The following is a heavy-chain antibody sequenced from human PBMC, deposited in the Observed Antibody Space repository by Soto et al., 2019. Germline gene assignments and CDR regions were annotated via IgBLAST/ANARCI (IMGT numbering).Heavy chain of an antibody. V-gene: IGHV4-39*07. CDR3: ARDLAAAGPYYYGMDV. CDR2: IYYSGST. CDR1: GGSISSSSYY. J-gene: IGHJ6*02. D-gene: IGHD6-13*01. Sequence: PSETLSLTCTVSGGSISSSSYYWGWIRQPPGKGLEWIGSIYYSGSTYYNPSLKSRVTISVDTSKNQFSLKLSSVTAAGTAVYYCARDLAAAGPYYYGMDVWGQGTTVTVSS.